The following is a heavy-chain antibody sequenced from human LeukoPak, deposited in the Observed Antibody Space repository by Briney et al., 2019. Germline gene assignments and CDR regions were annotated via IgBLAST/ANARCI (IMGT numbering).Heavy chain of an antibody. CDR1: GFTFSAYW. CDR3: AREAQVGGALQS. D-gene: IGHD1-26*01. J-gene: IGHJ5*02. Sequence: GGSLRLSCAASGFTFSAYWMHWVRQAPGKGLVWVSRIKTDGSRTMYADFLQGRFTISTDTAKNTLFLQMNSLRAEDTAVYYCAREAQVGGALQSWGQGTLVTVSS. CDR2: IKTDGSRT. V-gene: IGHV3-74*03.